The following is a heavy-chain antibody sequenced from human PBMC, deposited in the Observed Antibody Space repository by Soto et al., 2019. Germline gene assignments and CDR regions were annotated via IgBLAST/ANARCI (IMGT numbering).Heavy chain of an antibody. CDR2: ISGSGVST. J-gene: IGHJ4*02. CDR3: AKGASTSCYNSIDS. D-gene: IGHD2-2*02. V-gene: IGHV3-23*01. Sequence: EVQVLESGGGLVQPGGSLRLSCAASGFTFSNYAMSWVRQAPGKGLEWVSVISGSGVSTYYADSIKGRFTISRDNSKTTLHLQMNSLGAEDTAVYYCAKGASTSCYNSIDSWGQGTLVTVSS. CDR1: GFTFSNYA.